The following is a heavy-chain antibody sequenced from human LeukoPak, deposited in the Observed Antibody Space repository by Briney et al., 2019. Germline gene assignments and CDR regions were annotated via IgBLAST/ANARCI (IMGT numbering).Heavy chain of an antibody. V-gene: IGHV3-74*01. D-gene: IGHD3-22*01. J-gene: IGHJ1*01. CDR2: IKGDGNT. CDR1: GFTFSSYW. CDR3: ARAPSEIGGYYPEYFRH. Sequence: TGGSLRLSCAASGFTFSSYWMHWVRQAPGKGLVWVSRIKGDGNTNYADSVKGRFTTSRDNAKNTVSLQMNSLRAEDTGVYYCARAPSEIGGYYPEYFRHWGQGTLVTVSS.